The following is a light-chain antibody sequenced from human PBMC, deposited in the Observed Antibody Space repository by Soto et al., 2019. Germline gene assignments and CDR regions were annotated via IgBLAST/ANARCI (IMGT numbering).Light chain of an antibody. V-gene: IGLV1-40*01. CDR2: GNN. CDR3: SSYTSSSPYV. Sequence: QSVLTQPPSVSGAPGQRVTISCTGSSSNIGAGYDVHWYQQLPGTAPKLLIYGNNNRPSGVSNRFSGSKSGNTASLTISGLQAEDEADYYCSSYTSSSPYVFGTGTKLTVL. J-gene: IGLJ1*01. CDR1: SSNIGAGYD.